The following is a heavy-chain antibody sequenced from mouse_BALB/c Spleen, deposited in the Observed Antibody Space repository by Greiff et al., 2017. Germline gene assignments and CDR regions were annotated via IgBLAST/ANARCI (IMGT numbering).Heavy chain of an antibody. Sequence: VQLQQSGTVLARPGASVKMSCKASGYSFTSYWMHWVKQRPGQGLEWIGAIYPGNSDTSYNQKFKGKAKLTAVTSASTAYMELSSLTNEDSAVYYCTRGGSSSAWFAYWGQGTLVTVSA. V-gene: IGHV1-5*01. CDR2: IYPGNSDT. J-gene: IGHJ3*01. D-gene: IGHD1-1*01. CDR1: GYSFTSYW. CDR3: TRGGSSSAWFAY.